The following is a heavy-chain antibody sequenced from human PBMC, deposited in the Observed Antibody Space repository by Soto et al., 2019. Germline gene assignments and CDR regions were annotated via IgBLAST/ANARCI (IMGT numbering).Heavy chain of an antibody. V-gene: IGHV3-48*03. Sequence: GGSLRLSCAASGFTVSIYEMDWVRHAPGKGLEWVAYISISGGTIYYGDSVEGRFTISRDNADNSLYLQMNSLRAEDTAVYYCTKEKSVINSGYDAFDIWGRGTVVTVSS. J-gene: IGHJ3*02. CDR2: ISISGGTI. CDR1: GFTVSIYE. CDR3: TKEKSVINSGYDAFDI. D-gene: IGHD5-12*01.